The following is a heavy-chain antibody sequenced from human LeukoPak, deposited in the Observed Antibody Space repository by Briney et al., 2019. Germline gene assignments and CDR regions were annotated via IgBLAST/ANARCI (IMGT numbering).Heavy chain of an antibody. Sequence: PSETLSLTCAVYGGSLSGYYWSWIRQPPGKGLEWIGEINHSGSTNYNPSLKSRVTISVDTSKNQLSLKLSSMNAADTAVYYCARQWLVSPLFDYWGQGTLVTVSS. CDR3: ARQWLVSPLFDY. CDR1: GGSLSGYY. CDR2: INHSGST. J-gene: IGHJ4*02. D-gene: IGHD6-19*01. V-gene: IGHV4-34*01.